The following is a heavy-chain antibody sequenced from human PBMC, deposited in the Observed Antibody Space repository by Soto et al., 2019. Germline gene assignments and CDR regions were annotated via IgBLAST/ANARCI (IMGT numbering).Heavy chain of an antibody. D-gene: IGHD6-19*01. CDR1: GFTFSSYS. CDR2: ISSSSSYI. CDR3: ARLLIESSGWPLDY. V-gene: IGHV3-21*01. J-gene: IGHJ4*02. Sequence: GGSLRLSCAASGFTFSSYSMNWVRQAPGKGLEWVSSISSSSSYIYYADSVKGRFTISRDNAKNSLYLQMNSLRAEDTAVYYCARLLIESSGWPLDYRGQGTLVTVSS.